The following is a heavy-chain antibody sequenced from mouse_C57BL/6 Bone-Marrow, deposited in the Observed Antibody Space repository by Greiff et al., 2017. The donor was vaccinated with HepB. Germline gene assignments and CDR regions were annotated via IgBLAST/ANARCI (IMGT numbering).Heavy chain of an antibody. V-gene: IGHV5-17*01. CDR2: ISSGSSTI. Sequence: DVQLVESGGGLVKPGGSLKLSCAASGFTFSDYGMHWVRQAPEKGLEWVAYISSGSSTIYYADTVKGRFTISRDNAKNTLFLQMTSLRSEDTAMYYCARRTTGPNHFDYWGQGTTLTVSS. CDR1: GFTFSDYG. D-gene: IGHD1-1*01. J-gene: IGHJ2*01. CDR3: ARRTTGPNHFDY.